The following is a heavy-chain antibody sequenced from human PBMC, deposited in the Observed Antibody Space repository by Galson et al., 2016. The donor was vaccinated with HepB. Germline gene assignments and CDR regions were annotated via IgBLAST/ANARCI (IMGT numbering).Heavy chain of an antibody. CDR3: AKDGGNEITPDY. Sequence: SLRLSCAVSGFILRDYAMHWVRHVPGKGLEWLAVISYDGDNTYYADSVKGRSTISRDSSENTLYLEVNTLRAEDTAVYYCAKDGGNEITPDYWGQGTLVTVSS. CDR1: GFILRDYA. V-gene: IGHV3-30*18. CDR2: ISYDGDNT. J-gene: IGHJ4*02. D-gene: IGHD1-1*01.